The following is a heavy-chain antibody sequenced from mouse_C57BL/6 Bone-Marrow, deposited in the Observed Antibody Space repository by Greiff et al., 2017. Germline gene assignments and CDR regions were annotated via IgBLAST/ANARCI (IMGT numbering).Heavy chain of an antibody. CDR1: GFTFSSYA. V-gene: IGHV5-4*01. CDR2: ISDGGSYT. CDR3: ARADLWFAY. J-gene: IGHJ3*01. Sequence: EVHLVESGGGLVKPGGSLKLSCAASGFTFSSYAMSWVRQTPEKRLEWVATISDGGSYTYYPDNVKGRFTISRDNAKNNLYLQLSHLKSEDTAMYYCARADLWFAYWGQGTLVTVSA.